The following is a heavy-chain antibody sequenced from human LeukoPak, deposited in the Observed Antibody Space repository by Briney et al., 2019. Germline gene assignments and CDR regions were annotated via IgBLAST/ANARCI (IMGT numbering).Heavy chain of an antibody. CDR1: GGSISSDNHY. J-gene: IGHJ3*02. CDR3: ARVIRAQDAFDI. CDR2: IYTSGST. D-gene: IGHD3-16*02. V-gene: IGHV4-61*02. Sequence: PSQTLSLTCTVSGGSISSDNHYWSWIRQPAGKGLEWIGRIYTSGSTNYNPSLKSRVTISVDTSKNQFSLKLSSVTAADTAVYYCARVIRAQDAFDIWGQGTMVTVSS.